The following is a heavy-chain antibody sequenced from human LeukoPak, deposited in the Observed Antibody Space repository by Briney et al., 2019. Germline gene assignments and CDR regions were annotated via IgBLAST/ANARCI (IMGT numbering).Heavy chain of an antibody. J-gene: IGHJ3*02. D-gene: IGHD6-13*01. CDR2: ISAYNGNT. CDR1: GYTFTSYG. V-gene: IGHV1-18*01. Sequence: ASVKVSCKASGYTFTSYGISWVRQAPGQGLEWMGWISAYNGNTNYAQKLQGGVTMTTDTSTSTAYMELRSLRSDDTAVYYCASPGYSSSWYAFDIWGQGTMVTVSS. CDR3: ASPGYSSSWYAFDI.